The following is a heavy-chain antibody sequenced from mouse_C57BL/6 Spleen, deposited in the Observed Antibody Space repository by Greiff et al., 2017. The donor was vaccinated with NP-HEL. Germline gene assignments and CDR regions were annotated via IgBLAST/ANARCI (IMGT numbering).Heavy chain of an antibody. CDR3: ARDNPSYYYGSSRYAMDY. CDR2: ISDGGSYT. D-gene: IGHD1-1*01. CDR1: GFTFSSYA. J-gene: IGHJ4*01. Sequence: EVQGVESGGGLVKPGGSLKLSCAASGFTFSSYAMSWVRQTPEKRLEWVAPISDGGSYTSYPANVKGRFTLSRDNAKNNLYLQMSHLKSEDTAMYYCARDNPSYYYGSSRYAMDYWGQGTSVTVSS. V-gene: IGHV5-4*01.